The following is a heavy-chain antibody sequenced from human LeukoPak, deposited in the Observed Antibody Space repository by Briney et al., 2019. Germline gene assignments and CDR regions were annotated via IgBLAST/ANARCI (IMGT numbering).Heavy chain of an antibody. V-gene: IGHV3-7*01. J-gene: IGHJ3*02. CDR2: IKKDGSEQ. CDR3: GRHGGAFEM. Sequence: PGGSLRLSCVASGFSFSDHWMNWFRQAPGKGLEWVATIKKDGSEQYYVDSMKGRLTISRDNAKNSVYLQIHNLRAEDTAVYYCGRHGGAFEMWGQGTMVTVSS. CDR1: GFSFSDHW.